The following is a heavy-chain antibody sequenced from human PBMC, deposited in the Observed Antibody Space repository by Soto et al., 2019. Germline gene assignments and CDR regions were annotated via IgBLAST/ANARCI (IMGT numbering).Heavy chain of an antibody. V-gene: IGHV1-18*01. CDR1: GYTFTSYG. J-gene: IGHJ4*02. Sequence: GASVKVSCKASGYTFTSYGISWVRQAPGQGLEWMGWISAYNGNTNYAQKLQGRVTMTTDTSTSTAYMELRSLRSDDTAVYYCALHMRYCSGGSCLQADYWGQGTLVTVSS. CDR3: ALHMRYCSGGSCLQADY. CDR2: ISAYNGNT. D-gene: IGHD2-15*01.